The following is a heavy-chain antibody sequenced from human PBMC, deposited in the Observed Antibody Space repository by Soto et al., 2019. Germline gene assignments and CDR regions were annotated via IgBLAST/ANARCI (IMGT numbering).Heavy chain of an antibody. D-gene: IGHD3-10*01. Sequence: GGSLRLSCGASGFTFSNYWMHWVRQAPGEGLAWVSRINGDGSFTRFADSVKGRFTISRDNAKNTLYLQMNSLRVDDTAVYYCARVGGGSGNFDYWGQGTLVTVSS. J-gene: IGHJ4*02. CDR3: ARVGGGSGNFDY. V-gene: IGHV3-74*01. CDR2: INGDGSFT. CDR1: GFTFSNYW.